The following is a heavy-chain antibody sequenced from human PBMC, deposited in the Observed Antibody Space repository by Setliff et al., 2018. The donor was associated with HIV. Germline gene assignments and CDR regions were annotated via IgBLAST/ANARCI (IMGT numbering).Heavy chain of an antibody. V-gene: IGHV1-2*02. D-gene: IGHD6-19*01. CDR2: INPNSGGT. Sequence: ASVKVSCKASGYTFTGYYMHWVRQAPGQGLEWMGWINPNSGGTNYAQKFQGRVTMTRDTSITTAYMELSRLRSDDTAVYYCARDGIAVAGTLPFDYWGQGALVTVSS. CDR1: GYTFTGYY. CDR3: ARDGIAVAGTLPFDY. J-gene: IGHJ4*02.